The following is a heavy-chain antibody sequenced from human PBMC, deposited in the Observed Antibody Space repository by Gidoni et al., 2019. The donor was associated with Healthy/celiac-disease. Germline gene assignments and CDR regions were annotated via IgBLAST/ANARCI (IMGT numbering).Heavy chain of an antibody. CDR2: IYTSGST. J-gene: IGHJ5*02. CDR3: ARDRNGDYENWFDP. Sequence: SGGSISSGSYYWSWIRQPAGKGLEWIGRIYTSGSTNYNPSLKSRVTISVDTSKNQFSLKLSSVTAADTAVYYCARDRNGDYENWFDPWGQGTLVTVSS. V-gene: IGHV4-61*02. CDR1: GGSISSGSYY. D-gene: IGHD4-17*01.